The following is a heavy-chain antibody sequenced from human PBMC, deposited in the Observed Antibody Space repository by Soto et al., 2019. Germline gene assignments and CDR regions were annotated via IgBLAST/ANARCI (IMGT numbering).Heavy chain of an antibody. J-gene: IGHJ4*02. CDR3: ARDRGDHGSGYYYNRIDF. D-gene: IGHD3-10*01. Sequence: QVQLVQSGAEVKKPGSSVKVSCKASGGIFSTYAISWLRQAPGQGLEWMGGIIPIFGTPNYAQRFQGRVTITADEPTTTSYMELTRLKAEDTAGYYCARDRGDHGSGYYYNRIDFWGQGTLVTVSS. CDR2: IIPIFGTP. CDR1: GGIFSTYA. V-gene: IGHV1-69*01.